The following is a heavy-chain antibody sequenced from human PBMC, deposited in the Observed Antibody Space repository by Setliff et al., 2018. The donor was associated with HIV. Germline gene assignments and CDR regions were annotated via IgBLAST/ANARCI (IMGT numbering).Heavy chain of an antibody. D-gene: IGHD2-21*02. Sequence: SKTLSLTCTVSGGSISGDFWTWIRQPAGEGLEWIGRTHASGTTQCEPSLKNRCSMSIDTSKNQFSLKLSSVTAADTAVYYCARQTATGTSATFDSWGQGSLVTVS. CDR2: THASGTT. J-gene: IGHJ4*02. CDR1: GGSISGDF. CDR3: ARQTATGTSATFDS. V-gene: IGHV4-4*07.